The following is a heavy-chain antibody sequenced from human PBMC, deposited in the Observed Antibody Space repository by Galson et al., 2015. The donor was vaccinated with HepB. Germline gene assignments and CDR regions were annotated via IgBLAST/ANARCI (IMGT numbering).Heavy chain of an antibody. CDR2: ISGSGGST. CDR3: ANGIAVAGTPYYYYYGMDV. V-gene: IGHV3-23*01. J-gene: IGHJ6*02. D-gene: IGHD6-19*01. Sequence: SLRLSCAASGFTFSSYAMSWVRQAPGKGLEWVSAISGSGGSTYYADSVKGRFTISRDNSKNTLYLQMNSLRAEDTAVYYCANGIAVAGTPYYYYYGMDVWGQGTTVTVSS. CDR1: GFTFSSYA.